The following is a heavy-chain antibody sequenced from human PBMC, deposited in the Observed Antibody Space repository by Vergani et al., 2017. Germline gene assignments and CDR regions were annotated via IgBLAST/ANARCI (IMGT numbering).Heavy chain of an antibody. V-gene: IGHV4-34*01. CDR1: GGSFSGYY. J-gene: IGHJ5*02. Sequence: QVQLQQWGAGLLKPSETLSLTCAVYGGSFSGYYWSWIRQPPGKGLEWIGEINHSGSTNYNPSLKSRVTISVDTSKNQFSLKLSSVTAADTAVYYCARYSQQDNWFDPWGQGTLVTASS. D-gene: IGHD2-21*01. CDR3: ARYSQQDNWFDP. CDR2: INHSGST.